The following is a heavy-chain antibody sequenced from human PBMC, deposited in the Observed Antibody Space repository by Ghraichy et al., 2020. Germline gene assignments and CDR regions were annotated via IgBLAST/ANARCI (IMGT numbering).Heavy chain of an antibody. J-gene: IGHJ4*02. Sequence: GGSLRLSCAASGFTFSSYAMSWVRQAPGKGLEWVSAIRDNGANTYYADSVKGRLTISRDNSKNTLFLQMNRLRAEDTAVYYCAKVPNDGDHYYFDYWGQGTLVSVSS. D-gene: IGHD2-8*01. V-gene: IGHV3-23*01. CDR2: IRDNGANT. CDR1: GFTFSSYA. CDR3: AKVPNDGDHYYFDY.